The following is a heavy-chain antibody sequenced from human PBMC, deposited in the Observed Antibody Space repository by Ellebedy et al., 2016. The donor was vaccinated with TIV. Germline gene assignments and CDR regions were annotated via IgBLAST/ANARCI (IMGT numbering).Heavy chain of an antibody. CDR3: ARGATIFGVVVY. CDR2: ISYDGSNK. D-gene: IGHD3-3*01. CDR1: GYTFTGYY. J-gene: IGHJ4*02. V-gene: IGHV3-30-3*01. Sequence: SXKASGYTFTGYYMHWVRQAPGKGLEWVAVISYDGSNKYYADSVKGRFTISRDNSKNTLYLQMNSLRAEDTAVYYCARGATIFGVVVYWGQGTLVTVSS.